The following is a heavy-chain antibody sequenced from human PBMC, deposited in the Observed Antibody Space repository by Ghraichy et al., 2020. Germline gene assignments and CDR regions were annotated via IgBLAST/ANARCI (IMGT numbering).Heavy chain of an antibody. CDR1: GFSLSNARMG. D-gene: IGHD5/OR15-5a*01. CDR2: IFSNDEK. V-gene: IGHV2-26*01. J-gene: IGHJ5*02. CDR3: ARIKIGLRRPIMYWFDP. Sequence: SGPTLVKPTETLTLTCTVSGFSLSNARMGVSWIRQPPGKALEWLAHIFSNDEKSYSTSLKSRLTISKDTSKSQVVLTMTNMDPVDTATYYCARIKIGLRRPIMYWFDPWGQGTLVTVSS.